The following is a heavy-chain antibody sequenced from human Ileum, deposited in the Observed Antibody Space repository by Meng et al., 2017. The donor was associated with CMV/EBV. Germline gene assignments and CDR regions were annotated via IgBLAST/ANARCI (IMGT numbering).Heavy chain of an antibody. V-gene: IGHV4-59*01. J-gene: IGHJ4*02. D-gene: IGHD5-24*01. CDR1: GGSISDFH. CDR2: FYYTGST. Sequence: GSLRLSCTVSGGSISDFHWSWIRQPPGKGLEWIGCFYYTGSTSYNPSLKSRVTISLDTSKNHFSLKLRSVTAADTAMYYCARINGYNLNSIDYWGQGTLVTVSS. CDR3: ARINGYNLNSIDY.